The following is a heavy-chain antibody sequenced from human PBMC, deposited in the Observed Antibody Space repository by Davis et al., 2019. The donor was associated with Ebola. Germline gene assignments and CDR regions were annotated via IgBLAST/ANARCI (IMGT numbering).Heavy chain of an antibody. V-gene: IGHV3-48*04. J-gene: IGHJ4*02. CDR1: GFTFSSYS. CDR2: ISSSSTTK. Sequence: GESLKISCAASGFTFSSYSMNWVRQAPGRGLEWVSYISSSSTTKYYADSVKGRFTISRDNAKNSLYLQMNSLRAEDTAVYYCARDYYDSSGTHFDYWGQGTLVTVSS. D-gene: IGHD3-22*01. CDR3: ARDYYDSSGTHFDY.